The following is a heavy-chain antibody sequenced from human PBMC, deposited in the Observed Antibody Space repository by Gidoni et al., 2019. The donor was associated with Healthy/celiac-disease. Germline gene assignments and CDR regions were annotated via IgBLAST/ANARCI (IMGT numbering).Heavy chain of an antibody. CDR2: ISYDGSNK. J-gene: IGHJ4*02. CDR3: AKGGFAVAGNFDY. V-gene: IGHV3-30*18. D-gene: IGHD6-19*01. CDR1: GFTFSSYG. Sequence: QVQLVESGGGVVQPGRSLRLSCAASGFTFSSYGMHWVRQAPGKGLEWVAVISYDGSNKYYADSVKGRFTISRDNSKNTLYLQMNSLRAEDTAVYYCAKGGFAVAGNFDYWGQGTLVTVSS.